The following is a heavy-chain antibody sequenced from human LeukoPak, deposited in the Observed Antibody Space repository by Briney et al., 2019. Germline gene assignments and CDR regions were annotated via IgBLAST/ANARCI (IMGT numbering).Heavy chain of an antibody. J-gene: IGHJ3*02. V-gene: IGHV5-51*01. CDR2: IYPGDSDT. Sequence: AGESLKISCQASGYKITSHWIAWVRQMPGKSPEWMGIIYPGDSDTRYSPSFQGQVVISVGKSSKVAYLQWTTLKASDTAMYYCARPRGGASFDGFDIWGQGTMVVVSS. CDR3: ARPRGGASFDGFDI. CDR1: GYKITSHW. D-gene: IGHD2-21*01.